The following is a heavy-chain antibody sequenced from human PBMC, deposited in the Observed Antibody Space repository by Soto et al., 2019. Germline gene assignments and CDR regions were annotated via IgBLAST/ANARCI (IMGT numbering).Heavy chain of an antibody. V-gene: IGHV4-34*01. D-gene: IGHD2-21*01. J-gene: IGHJ4*02. CDR2: INHSGST. Sequence: SETLSLTCAVYGGSFSGYYWSWIRQPPGKGLEWIGEINHSGSTNYNPSLKSRVTISVDTSKNQFSLKLSSVTAADTAVYYCARSYCGGDCYPKTNYYFDYWGQGTLVTVSS. CDR1: GGSFSGYY. CDR3: ARSYCGGDCYPKTNYYFDY.